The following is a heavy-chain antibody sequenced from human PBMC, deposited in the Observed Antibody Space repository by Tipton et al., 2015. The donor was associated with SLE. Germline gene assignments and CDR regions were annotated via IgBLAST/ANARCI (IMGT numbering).Heavy chain of an antibody. Sequence: TLSLTCAVSGYSISSGYYWSWIRQPPGKGLEWIGEINHSGSTNYNPSLKSRVTISVDTSKNQFSLRLSSVTAADTAVYYCASYSSSYFDYWGQGTLVTVSS. D-gene: IGHD6-6*01. CDR3: ASYSSSYFDY. V-gene: IGHV4-34*09. J-gene: IGHJ4*02. CDR1: GYSISSGYY. CDR2: INHSGST.